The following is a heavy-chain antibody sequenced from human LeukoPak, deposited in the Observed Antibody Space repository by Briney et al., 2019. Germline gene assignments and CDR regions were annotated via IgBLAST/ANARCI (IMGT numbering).Heavy chain of an antibody. Sequence: GGSLRLSCAASGFTVSSNYMSWVRQAPGKGLEWVSGVSWSGESTGYADSVKGRFTISRDNAKNSLYLRMNSLRAEDTAVYYCARVGIATFQTSDYYYYYMDVWGKGTTVTISS. CDR2: SWSGEST. CDR3: ARVGIATFQTSDYYYYYMDV. D-gene: IGHD6-13*01. V-gene: IGHV3-20*04. J-gene: IGHJ6*03. CDR1: GFTVSSNY.